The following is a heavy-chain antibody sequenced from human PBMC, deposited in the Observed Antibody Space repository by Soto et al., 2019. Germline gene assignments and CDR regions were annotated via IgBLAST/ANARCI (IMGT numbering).Heavy chain of an antibody. D-gene: IGHD4-17*01. CDR1: GYTFTSYA. V-gene: IGHV1-3*02. CDR2: SNAGNGNT. Sequence: GASVKVSCKASGYTFTSYAMHWVRQAPGQRLEWMGWSNAGNGNTKYSQEFQGRVTITRDTSASTAYMELSSLRSEDMAVYYCARAADDYGDYLFFDYWGQGTLVTVSS. J-gene: IGHJ4*02. CDR3: ARAADDYGDYLFFDY.